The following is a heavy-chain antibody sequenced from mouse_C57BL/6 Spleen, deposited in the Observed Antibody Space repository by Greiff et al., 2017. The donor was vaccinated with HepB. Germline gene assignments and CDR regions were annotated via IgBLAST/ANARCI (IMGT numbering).Heavy chain of an antibody. CDR2: IWSGGST. Sequence: QVQLQQSGPGLVQPSQSLSITCTVSGFSLTSYGVHWVRQSPGKGLEWLGVIWSGGSTDYNAAFISRLSISKDNSKSQVFFKMNSLQADDTATYYCASSITTVVAPFAYWGQGTLVTVSA. J-gene: IGHJ3*01. CDR3: ASSITTVVAPFAY. D-gene: IGHD1-1*01. V-gene: IGHV2-2*01. CDR1: GFSLTSYG.